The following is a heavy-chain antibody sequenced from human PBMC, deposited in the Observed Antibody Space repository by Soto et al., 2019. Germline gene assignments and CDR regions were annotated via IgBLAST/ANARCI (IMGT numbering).Heavy chain of an antibody. D-gene: IGHD3-22*01. CDR1: GFTFSSYG. Sequence: QVQLVESGGGMVQPGRSLRLSCAASGFTFSSYGMHWVRQAPGKGLEWVAVIWYDGSNKYYADSVKGRFTISRDNSQNTQYLEMNSLRGEDTAVYYCASDFIRKYYDSSGYYPTWYFDLWGRGTLVTVSS. CDR2: IWYDGSNK. V-gene: IGHV3-33*01. J-gene: IGHJ2*01. CDR3: ASDFIRKYYDSSGYYPTWYFDL.